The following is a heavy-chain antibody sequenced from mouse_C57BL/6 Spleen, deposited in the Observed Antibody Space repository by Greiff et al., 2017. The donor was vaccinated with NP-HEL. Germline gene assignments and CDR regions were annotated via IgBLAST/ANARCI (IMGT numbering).Heavy chain of an antibody. D-gene: IGHD1-1*01. V-gene: IGHV1-81*01. CDR2: IYPRSGNT. CDR3: SWGGYGSTFAY. CDR1: GYTFTSYG. J-gene: IGHJ3*01. Sequence: QVQLQQSGAELARPGASVKLSCKASGYTFTSYGISWVKQRTGQGLEWIGEIYPRSGNTYYNEKFKGKATLTADKSSSTAYMELRSLTSEDSAVYVCSWGGYGSTFAYWGQGTLVTVSA.